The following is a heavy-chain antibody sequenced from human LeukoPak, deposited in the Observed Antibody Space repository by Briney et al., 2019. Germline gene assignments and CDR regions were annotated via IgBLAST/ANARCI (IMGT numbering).Heavy chain of an antibody. CDR3: TREDRVGGSLDA. CDR2: MNEDGSGR. Sequence: GGSLRLSCTASGFTFSTYWMSWVRQAPGKGGEWGASMNEDGSGRHYSDSVKGRFTISRDNAKNSVSLQMNSLRVEDTALYYCTREDRVGGSLDAWGQGTLVTVSS. D-gene: IGHD1-26*01. CDR1: GFTFSTYW. J-gene: IGHJ5*02. V-gene: IGHV3-7*01.